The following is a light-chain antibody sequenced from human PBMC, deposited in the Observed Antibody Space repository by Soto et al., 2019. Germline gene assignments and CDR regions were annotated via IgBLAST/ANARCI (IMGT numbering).Light chain of an antibody. CDR1: SGSIASNY. Sequence: NFMLTQPHSVSESPGKTVTISCTRSSGSIASNYVQWYQQRPGSAPTTLIYEDDQRPSGVPDRFSGSIDSSSNSASLTISRLKTEDEADYYCQSYDSTNPVVFGGGTKVTVL. V-gene: IGLV6-57*04. J-gene: IGLJ2*01. CDR2: EDD. CDR3: QSYDSTNPVV.